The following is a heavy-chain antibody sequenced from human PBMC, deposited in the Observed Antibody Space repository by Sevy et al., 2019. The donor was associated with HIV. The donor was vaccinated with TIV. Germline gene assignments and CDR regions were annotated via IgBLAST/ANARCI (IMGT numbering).Heavy chain of an antibody. CDR3: TRGLVTADTPEYFFDY. CDR1: GFTFDDYA. Sequence: GGSLRLSCTTSGFTFDDYAMSWFRQAPGKGLEWVAFITRNSYEAYGGTIEYAASVKGRFIISTDDSKSIAYLQMNSLKTEDTAVYHCTRGLVTADTPEYFFDYWGQGTLVTVSS. D-gene: IGHD3-9*01. V-gene: IGHV3-49*03. CDR2: ITRNSYEAYGGTI. J-gene: IGHJ4*02.